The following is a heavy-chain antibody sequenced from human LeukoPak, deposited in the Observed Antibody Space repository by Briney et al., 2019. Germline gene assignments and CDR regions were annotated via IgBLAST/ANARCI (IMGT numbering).Heavy chain of an antibody. J-gene: IGHJ4*02. V-gene: IGHV4-30-4*08. CDR1: GVSISSGDYY. D-gene: IGHD6-13*01. CDR2: IYYSGST. CDR3: ARGGSSWYRNFDY. Sequence: SETLSLTCTVSGVSISSGDYYWSWIRQPPGKGLEWIGYIYYSGSTYYNPSLKSRVTISVDTSKNQFSLKLSSVTAADTAVYYCARGGSSWYRNFDYWGQGTLVTVSS.